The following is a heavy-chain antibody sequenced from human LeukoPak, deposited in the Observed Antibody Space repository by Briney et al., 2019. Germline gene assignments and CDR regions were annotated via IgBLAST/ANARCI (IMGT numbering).Heavy chain of an antibody. V-gene: IGHV3-30*02. CDR3: ANSDDYYDSSGLDY. Sequence: PGGSLRLSCAASGFTFSSYGMHWVRQAPGKGLEWVAFIRYDGSNKYYADSVKGRFTISRDNSKNTLYLQMNSLRAEDTAVYYCANSDDYYDSSGLDYWGQGTLVAVSS. J-gene: IGHJ4*02. CDR1: GFTFSSYG. CDR2: IRYDGSNK. D-gene: IGHD3-22*01.